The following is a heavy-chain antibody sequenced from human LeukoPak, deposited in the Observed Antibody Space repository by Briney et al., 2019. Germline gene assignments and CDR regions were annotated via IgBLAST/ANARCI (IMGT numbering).Heavy chain of an antibody. D-gene: IGHD6-13*01. CDR2: IRGKANSYAT. J-gene: IGHJ4*02. Sequence: GGSLKLSCAASGFTFSGSAMHWVRQASGKGLEWVGRIRGKANSYATAYAASVKGRFTISRDDSKNTAYLQMNSLKTEDTAVYYCTRRDSSSWYDYWGQGTLVTVSS. CDR3: TRRDSSSWYDY. V-gene: IGHV3-73*01. CDR1: GFTFSGSA.